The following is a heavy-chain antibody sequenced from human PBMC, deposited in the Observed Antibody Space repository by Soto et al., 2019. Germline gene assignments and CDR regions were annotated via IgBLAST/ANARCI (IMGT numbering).Heavy chain of an antibody. CDR1: GGSFSGHF. J-gene: IGHJ6*03. Sequence: QVQLQQWGAGLLKPSEALSLTCAVYGGSFSGHFWTWIRQSPGGGLEWVGQISHRGSTKTNPSLSSRATISVDTSKNQFSLRLNSVTAADTAVYYCARVPRRPVEAAKGYYYYYYMDVGGTGTTGTVSS. CDR3: ARVPRRPVEAAKGYYYYYYMDV. CDR2: ISHRGST. V-gene: IGHV4-34*04. D-gene: IGHD2-15*01.